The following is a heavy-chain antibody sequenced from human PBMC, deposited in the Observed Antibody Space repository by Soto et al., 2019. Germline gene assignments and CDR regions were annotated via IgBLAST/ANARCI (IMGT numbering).Heavy chain of an antibody. CDR3: AKDRGSSRYLGGSFEY. Sequence: QVQLVESGGGVVQPGRSLRLSCAASGFTFSSYVIHWVRQAPGKGLEWVAVISNDGSKRYYADSVKGRFTISRDNSKNTLYLEMNSLRAEDTAVYYCAKDRGSSRYLGGSFEYWGQGPLVTVSS. CDR2: ISNDGSKR. V-gene: IGHV3-30*18. J-gene: IGHJ4*02. D-gene: IGHD3-22*01. CDR1: GFTFSSYV.